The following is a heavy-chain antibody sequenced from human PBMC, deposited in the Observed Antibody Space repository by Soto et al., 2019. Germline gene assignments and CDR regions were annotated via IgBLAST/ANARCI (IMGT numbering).Heavy chain of an antibody. Sequence: ASVKVSCKASGYTFTSYGMSWVRQAPGQGLEWMGWISAYNGNTNYAQKLQGRVTMTTDTSTSTAYMELRSLRSDDTAVYYFARSYCSGGSCYSRWFDPWGQGTLVTRSS. V-gene: IGHV1-18*01. CDR2: ISAYNGNT. J-gene: IGHJ5*02. D-gene: IGHD2-15*01. CDR3: ARSYCSGGSCYSRWFDP. CDR1: GYTFTSYG.